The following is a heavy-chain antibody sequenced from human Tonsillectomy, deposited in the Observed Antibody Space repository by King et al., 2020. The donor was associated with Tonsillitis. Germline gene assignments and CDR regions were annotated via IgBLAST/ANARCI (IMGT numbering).Heavy chain of an antibody. CDR1: GFTFRSYG. CDR2: ISYVVTNE. V-gene: IGHV3-30*18. CDR3: AKDHRGLGTSGAFDV. D-gene: IGHD3-16*01. Sequence: VQLVESGGGVVQPGRSLRLSCAASGFTFRSYGMHWVRQAPGKGLEWVAVISYVVTNEYYADSVKGRFTISRDNSKNTIYLQMNNLRVEDPAVYYCAKDHRGLGTSGAFDVWGQGTMVTVSS. J-gene: IGHJ3*01.